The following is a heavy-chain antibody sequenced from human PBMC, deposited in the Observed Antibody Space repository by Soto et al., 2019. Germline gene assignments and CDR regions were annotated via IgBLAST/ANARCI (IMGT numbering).Heavy chain of an antibody. CDR3: ATTGYCSGGSCYTKFDY. J-gene: IGHJ4*02. V-gene: IGHV4-31*03. D-gene: IGHD2-15*01. CDR2: IYYSGST. Sequence: LSLTCTVSGGSISSGGYYWSWIRQHPGKGLEWIGYIYYSGSTYYNPSLKSRVTISVDTSKNQFSLKLSSVTAADTAVYYCATTGYCSGGSCYTKFDYWGQGTLVTVSS. CDR1: GGSISSGGYY.